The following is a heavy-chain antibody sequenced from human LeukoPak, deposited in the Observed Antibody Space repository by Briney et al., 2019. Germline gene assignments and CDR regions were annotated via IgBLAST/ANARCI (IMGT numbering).Heavy chain of an antibody. CDR2: INPSGGSS. Sequence: GASVKVSCKASGYTFTSYYMHWVRQAPGQGLEWMGIINPSGGSSSYAQKFQGRVTMTRDTSTSTVYMELSSLRSEDTAVYYCARSDILTGLPILDVGSLDYWGQGTLVTVSS. D-gene: IGHD3-9*01. CDR1: GYTFTSYY. V-gene: IGHV1-46*01. J-gene: IGHJ4*02. CDR3: ARSDILTGLPILDVGSLDY.